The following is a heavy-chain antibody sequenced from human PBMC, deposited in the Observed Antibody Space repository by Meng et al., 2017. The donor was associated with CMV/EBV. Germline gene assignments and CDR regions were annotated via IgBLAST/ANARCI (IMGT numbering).Heavy chain of an antibody. CDR2: IIPIFGTA. Sequence: QVQVVQSGAEVKKPGSSVKVSCKAYGGTFSSYAISWVRQAPGQGLEWMGGIIPIFGTANYAQKFQGRVTITADESTSTAYMELSSLRSEDTAVYYCARMPRDGYNYIDYWGQGTLVTVSS. CDR1: GGTFSSYA. J-gene: IGHJ4*02. D-gene: IGHD5-24*01. V-gene: IGHV1-69*12. CDR3: ARMPRDGYNYIDY.